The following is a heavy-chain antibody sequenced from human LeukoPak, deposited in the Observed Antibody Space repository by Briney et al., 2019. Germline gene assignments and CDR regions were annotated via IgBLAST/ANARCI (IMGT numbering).Heavy chain of an antibody. CDR1: GGTFSSYA. CDR2: IIPILGIA. D-gene: IGHD1-26*01. J-gene: IGHJ4*02. CDR3: ARASPQWELQTGFDY. V-gene: IGHV1-69*04. Sequence: GASVKVSCKASGGTFSSYAISWVRQAPGQGLEWMGRIIPILGIANYAQKFQGRVTITADKSTSTAYMELSSLRSEDTAVYYCARASPQWELQTGFDYWGQGTLVTVSS.